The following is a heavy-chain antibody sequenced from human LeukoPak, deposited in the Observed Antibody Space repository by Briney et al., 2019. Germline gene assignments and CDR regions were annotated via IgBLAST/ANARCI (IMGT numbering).Heavy chain of an antibody. Sequence: PGGSLRLSCAASGFTFSSYGMHWVRQAPGKGLEWVAFIRYDGSNKYYADSVKGRFTISRDNSKNTLYLQVNSLRAEDTAVYYCAKSGDLGDYVWGSCDYWGQGTLVTVSS. V-gene: IGHV3-30*02. CDR1: GFTFSSYG. J-gene: IGHJ4*02. D-gene: IGHD3-16*01. CDR3: AKSGDLGDYVWGSCDY. CDR2: IRYDGSNK.